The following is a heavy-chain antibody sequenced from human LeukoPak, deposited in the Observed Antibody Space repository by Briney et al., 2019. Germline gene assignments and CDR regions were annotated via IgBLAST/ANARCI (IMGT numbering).Heavy chain of an antibody. V-gene: IGHV4-39*01. J-gene: IGHJ4*02. CDR1: GGSISSSSYY. D-gene: IGHD3-22*01. CDR2: IYYSGST. Sequence: SETLSLTCTVSGGSISSSSYYWGWIRQPPGQGLEWIGSIYYSGSTYYNPSLKSRVTISVDTSKNQFSLKLSSVTAADTAVYYCARARDYYDSSGPGYYFDYWGQGTLVTVSS. CDR3: ARARDYYDSSGPGYYFDY.